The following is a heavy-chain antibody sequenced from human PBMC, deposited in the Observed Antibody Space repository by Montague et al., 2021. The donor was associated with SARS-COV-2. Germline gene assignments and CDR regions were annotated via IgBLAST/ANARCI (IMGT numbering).Heavy chain of an antibody. D-gene: IGHD3-10*01. CDR2: IYHSGST. J-gene: IGHJ4*02. V-gene: IGHV4-4*02. CDR1: GGSISSSNW. CDR3: AVQELDYLDY. Sequence: SETLSLTCAVSGGSISSSNWWSWVRQPPGKVLECIEEIYHSGSTNYNPSLKSRATISEDESTGQFSLKLRSVTAAATAVYYCAVQELDYLDYWGQGTLVTVSS.